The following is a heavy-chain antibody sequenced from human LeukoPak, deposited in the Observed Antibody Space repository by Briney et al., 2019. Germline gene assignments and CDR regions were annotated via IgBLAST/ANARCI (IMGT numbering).Heavy chain of an antibody. V-gene: IGHV3-11*01. D-gene: IGHD6-19*01. CDR2: ISSSGSTI. CDR1: GFTFSDYY. CDR3: ARDEEQWLIPDY. Sequence: GGSLRLSCPASGFTFSDYYMSWIRQAPGKGLEWVSYISSSGSTIYYADSVKGRFTISRDNAKNSLYLQMNSLRAEDTAVYYCARDEEQWLIPDYWGQGTLVTVSS. J-gene: IGHJ4*02.